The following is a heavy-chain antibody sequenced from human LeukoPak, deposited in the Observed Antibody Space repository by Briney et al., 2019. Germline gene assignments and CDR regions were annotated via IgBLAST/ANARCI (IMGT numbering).Heavy chain of an antibody. J-gene: IGHJ3*02. Sequence: SGTLSLTCAVSGGSISSYHWSWIRQPPGKGLEWIGYIYTSGSTNYNPSLKSRVTISVDTSKNQFSLKLSSVTAADTAVYYCARGGAYDFWSGRSNAFDIWGQGTMVSVSS. CDR1: GGSISSYH. CDR2: IYTSGST. CDR3: ARGGAYDFWSGRSNAFDI. D-gene: IGHD3-3*01. V-gene: IGHV4-4*09.